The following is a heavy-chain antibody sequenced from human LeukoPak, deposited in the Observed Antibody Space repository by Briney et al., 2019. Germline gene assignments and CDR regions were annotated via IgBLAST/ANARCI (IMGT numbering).Heavy chain of an antibody. CDR1: GYTFTSYG. Sequence: ASVKVSCTASGYTFTSYGISWVRQAPGQGLEWMGWISAYNGNTNYAQKLQGRVTMTTDTSTSTAYMELRSLRSDDTAVHYCARAPYSSGWYHTRRYFDYWGQGTLVTVSS. D-gene: IGHD6-19*01. CDR2: ISAYNGNT. J-gene: IGHJ4*02. CDR3: ARAPYSSGWYHTRRYFDY. V-gene: IGHV1-18*01.